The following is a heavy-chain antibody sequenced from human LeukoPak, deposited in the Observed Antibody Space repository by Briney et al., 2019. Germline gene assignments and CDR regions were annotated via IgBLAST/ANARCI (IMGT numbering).Heavy chain of an antibody. D-gene: IGHD1-1*01. CDR2: ISASSNTI. V-gene: IGHV3-23*01. CDR1: GFTFSTYA. J-gene: IGHJ4*02. CDR3: AKEGASARRGYFDY. Sequence: GGSLRLSCSASGFTFSTYAMSWVRQAPGKGLEWVSSISASSNTIYFADSVKGRFTISRDNSKNTLYLQMNSLRAEDTAVYYCAKEGASARRGYFDYWGQRTLVTVSS.